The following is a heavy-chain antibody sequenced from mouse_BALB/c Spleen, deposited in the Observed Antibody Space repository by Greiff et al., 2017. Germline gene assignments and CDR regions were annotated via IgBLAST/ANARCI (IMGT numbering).Heavy chain of an antibody. CDR1: GFTFSSFG. Sequence: EVKLVESGGGLVQPGGSRKLSCAASGFTFSSFGMHWVRQAPEKGLEWVAYISSGSSTIYYADTVKGRFTISRDNPKNTLFLQMTSLRSEDTAMYYCARGTTVVDYYYAMDYWGQGTSVTVSS. D-gene: IGHD1-1*01. V-gene: IGHV5-17*02. J-gene: IGHJ4*01. CDR2: ISSGSSTI. CDR3: ARGTTVVDYYYAMDY.